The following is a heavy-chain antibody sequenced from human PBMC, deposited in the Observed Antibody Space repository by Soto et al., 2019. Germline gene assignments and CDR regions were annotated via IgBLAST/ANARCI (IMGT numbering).Heavy chain of an antibody. CDR2: LYTEGTT. Sequence: GGSLRLSCVASGLTVSHNYMAWVRQAPEMGLEWVSILYTEGTTYYTDSVKGRFTISRGNSKNTLYLQMNSLRAEDTAVYYCAKDKYRTIFGVVIMRYYGMDVWGQGTTVTVSS. CDR3: AKDKYRTIFGVVIMRYYGMDV. V-gene: IGHV3-53*05. J-gene: IGHJ6*02. D-gene: IGHD3-3*01. CDR1: GLTVSHNY.